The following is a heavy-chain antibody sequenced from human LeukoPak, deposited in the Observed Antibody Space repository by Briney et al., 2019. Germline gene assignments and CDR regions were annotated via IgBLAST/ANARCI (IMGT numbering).Heavy chain of an antibody. CDR2: FDPEDGET. CDR3: ATAGYSSGWYDGYYYYGMDV. J-gene: IGHJ6*02. Sequence: GASVKVSCKVSGYSLTEVSTHWVRQAPGKGLEWMGGFDPEDGETIYAQKFQGRVTMTEDTSTDTAYMELSSLRSEDTAVYYCATAGYSSGWYDGYYYYGMDVWGQGTTVTVSS. CDR1: GYSLTEVS. D-gene: IGHD6-19*01. V-gene: IGHV1-24*01.